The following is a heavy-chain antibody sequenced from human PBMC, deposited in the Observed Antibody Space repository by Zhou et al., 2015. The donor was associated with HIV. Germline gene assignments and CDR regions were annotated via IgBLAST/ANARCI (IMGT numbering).Heavy chain of an antibody. D-gene: IGHD6-6*01. CDR1: GGTFSSYT. V-gene: IGHV1-69*02. CDR3: ARGGKSGSSSRRDWFDP. Sequence: QVQLVQSGAEVKKPGSSVKVSCKASGGTFSSYTISWVRQAPGQGLEWMGRIIPILGIANYAQKFQGRVTITADKSTSTAYMELSSLRSEDTAVYYCARGGKSGSSSRRDWFDPWGQGTLVTVSS. J-gene: IGHJ5*02. CDR2: IIPILGIA.